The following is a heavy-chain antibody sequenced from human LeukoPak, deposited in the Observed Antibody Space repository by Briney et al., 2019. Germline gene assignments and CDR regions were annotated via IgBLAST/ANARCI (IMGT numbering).Heavy chain of an antibody. CDR1: GFPFSSYG. CDR2: IWYDGSNQ. D-gene: IGHD2-2*01. V-gene: IGHV3-33*01. CDR3: ARDYCSSFSCQDY. Sequence: SGRSLRLSCAASGFPFSSYGMHWVRQAPGKGLDWVAIIWYDGSNQYYADSVKGRFTISRDNSKNTLYLQMNSLRAEDTAVYYCARDYCSSFSCQDYWGQGTLVTVSS. J-gene: IGHJ4*02.